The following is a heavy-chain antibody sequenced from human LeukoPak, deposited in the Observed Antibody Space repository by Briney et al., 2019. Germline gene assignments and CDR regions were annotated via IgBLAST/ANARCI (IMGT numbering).Heavy chain of an antibody. CDR2: IYSDGDI. Sequence: GGSLRLSCAASGLTISSYYMSWVRQAPGKGLEWVSVIYSDGDIYYADSVRGRFTISRDISKNTLNLQMDSLKTEDTGVYYCARDTDITSSRFFDLWGLGTLVTISS. CDR3: ARDTDITSSRFFDL. D-gene: IGHD6-6*01. CDR1: GLTISSYY. J-gene: IGHJ4*02. V-gene: IGHV3-66*02.